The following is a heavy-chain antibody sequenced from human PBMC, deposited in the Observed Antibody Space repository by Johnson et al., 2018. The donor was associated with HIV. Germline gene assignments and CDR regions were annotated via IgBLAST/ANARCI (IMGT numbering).Heavy chain of an antibody. CDR1: GFPFRSYG. J-gene: IGHJ3*02. CDR2: IRYDGSNE. D-gene: IGHD5-12*01. V-gene: IGHV3-30*02. Sequence: VQLVESGGGVVQPGGSLRLSCSASGFPFRSYGMDWVRQAPGKGLEWVAFIRYDGSNEYYADSVKGRFTISRDNSKSTLYLQMNSLRAEDTAVYYCARDHSGYDSVTAAFDIWGQGTMVTVSS. CDR3: ARDHSGYDSVTAAFDI.